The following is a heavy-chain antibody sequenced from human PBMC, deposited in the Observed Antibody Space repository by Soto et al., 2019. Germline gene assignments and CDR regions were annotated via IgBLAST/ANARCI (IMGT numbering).Heavy chain of an antibody. CDR2: INHSGST. CDR3: ARGLFSSENTAMVRLFDY. CDR1: GGSFSGYY. V-gene: IGHV4-34*01. J-gene: IGHJ4*02. Sequence: SETLSLTCAVYGGSFSGYYWSWIRQPPGKGLEWIGEINHSGSTNYNPSLKSRVTISVDTSKNQFSLKLSSVTAADTAVYYCARGLFSSENTAMVRLFDYWGQGTLVTVSS. D-gene: IGHD5-18*01.